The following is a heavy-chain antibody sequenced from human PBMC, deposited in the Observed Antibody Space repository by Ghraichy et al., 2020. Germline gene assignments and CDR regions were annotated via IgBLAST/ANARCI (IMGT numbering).Heavy chain of an antibody. CDR1: GFTVSSNY. V-gene: IGHV3-53*01. Sequence: GGSLRLSCAASGFTVSSNYMSWVRQAPGKGLEWVSVIYSGGSTYYADSVKGRFTISRDNSKNTLYLQMNSLRAEDTAVYYCARLSGELYYYGMDVWGQGTTVTVSS. CDR3: ARLSGELYYYGMDV. J-gene: IGHJ6*02. CDR2: IYSGGST. D-gene: IGHD4-17*01.